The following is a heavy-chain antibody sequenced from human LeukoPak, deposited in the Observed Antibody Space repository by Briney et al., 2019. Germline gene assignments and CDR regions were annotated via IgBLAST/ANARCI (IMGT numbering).Heavy chain of an antibody. D-gene: IGHD2-8*01. Sequence: GGSLRLSCAASGFTVSNYWMSWVRHAPGKGLVWISRISGDGRTISYADSVKGRFTISRDNAKNTVSLQMNSLRGEDTAVYYCGREDRIVLGNDALDIWGQGTMVTVSS. CDR3: GREDRIVLGNDALDI. J-gene: IGHJ3*02. CDR2: ISGDGRTI. CDR1: GFTVSNYW. V-gene: IGHV3-74*01.